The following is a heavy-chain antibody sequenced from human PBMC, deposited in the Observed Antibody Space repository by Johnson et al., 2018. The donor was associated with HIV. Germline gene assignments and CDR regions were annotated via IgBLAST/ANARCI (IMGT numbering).Heavy chain of an antibody. V-gene: IGHV3-11*01. Sequence: QVQLVESGGGVVRPGGSLRLSCAASGFTFDDYGMSWIRQAPGKGLEWVSYISSSGSTIYYADSVKGRFTISRDNAKNSLYLQMNSLRAEDTAVYYCAKVGGRHDYGDYLGAFDIWGQGTRVTVSS. CDR3: AKVGGRHDYGDYLGAFDI. D-gene: IGHD4-17*01. CDR2: ISSSGSTI. J-gene: IGHJ3*02. CDR1: GFTFDDYG.